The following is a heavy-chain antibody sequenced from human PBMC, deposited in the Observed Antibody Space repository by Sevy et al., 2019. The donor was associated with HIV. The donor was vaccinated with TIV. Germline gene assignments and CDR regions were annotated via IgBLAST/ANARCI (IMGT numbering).Heavy chain of an antibody. CDR2: IFPGNSDA. CDR3: ARSREGLVSDALDI. V-gene: IGHV5-51*01. J-gene: IGHJ3*02. Sequence: GESLKISCTASGYSFVGYWIGWVRQRPGKGLEYMGIIFPGNSDASVSPSFQGQVTISADKSTSTAYWHLSSLRASDTAMYYCARSREGLVSDALDIWGQGTMVTVSS. CDR1: GYSFVGYW. D-gene: IGHD1-26*01.